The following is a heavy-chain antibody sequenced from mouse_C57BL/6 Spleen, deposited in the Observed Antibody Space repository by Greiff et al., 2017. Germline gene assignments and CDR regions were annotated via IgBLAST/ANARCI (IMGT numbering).Heavy chain of an antibody. Sequence: QVQLQQSGPELVKPGASVKISCKASGYAFSSSWMNWVKQRPGTGLEWIGRIYPGDGDTNYNGKFKGKATLTADKSSSTAYMQLSSLTSEDSAVYFCANERDYFDYWGQGTTLTVSS. V-gene: IGHV1-82*01. CDR1: GYAFSSSW. CDR3: ANERDYFDY. CDR2: IYPGDGDT. J-gene: IGHJ2*01.